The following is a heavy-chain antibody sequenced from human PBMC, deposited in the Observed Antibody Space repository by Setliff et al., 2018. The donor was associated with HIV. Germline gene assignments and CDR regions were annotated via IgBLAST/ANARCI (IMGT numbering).Heavy chain of an antibody. Sequence: ASVKVSCKASGYTFTDYYLHWVRQAPGQGPEWMGLINPNGGSTIYAQKFEDRRTVTSDTATTTLYMELRSLRFDDTAMYYCASSNWQLVADHWGQGTPVTVSS. CDR3: ASSNWQLVADH. V-gene: IGHV1-46*01. CDR1: GYTFTDYY. D-gene: IGHD6-13*01. J-gene: IGHJ5*02. CDR2: INPNGGST.